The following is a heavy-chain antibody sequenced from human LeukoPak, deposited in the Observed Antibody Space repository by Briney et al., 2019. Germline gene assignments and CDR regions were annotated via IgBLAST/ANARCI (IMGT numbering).Heavy chain of an antibody. V-gene: IGHV3-21*01. D-gene: IGHD1-14*01. Sequence: PGGSLRLSCAASGFTFSSYAMSWVRQAPGKGLEWVSCISGSNSYIHYADSVKGRFTISRDNAKNSMYLQLNSLRDEDTAVYYCVRETAYSFDCWGQGTLVTVSS. CDR3: VRETAYSFDC. CDR1: GFTFSSYA. CDR2: ISGSNSYI. J-gene: IGHJ4*02.